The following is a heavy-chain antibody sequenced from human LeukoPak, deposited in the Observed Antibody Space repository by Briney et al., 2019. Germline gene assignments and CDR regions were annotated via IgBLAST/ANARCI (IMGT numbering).Heavy chain of an antibody. CDR1: GGTFSSYA. Sequence: ASVKVSCKASGGTFSSYAISWVRQAPGQGLEWMGGIIPIFGTANYAQKFQGRVTITADESTSTAYMELSSLRSEDTAVYYCAGEGVGDSSGYYYDYFDYWGQGTLVTVSS. J-gene: IGHJ4*02. CDR2: IIPIFGTA. CDR3: AGEGVGDSSGYYYDYFDY. D-gene: IGHD3-22*01. V-gene: IGHV1-69*13.